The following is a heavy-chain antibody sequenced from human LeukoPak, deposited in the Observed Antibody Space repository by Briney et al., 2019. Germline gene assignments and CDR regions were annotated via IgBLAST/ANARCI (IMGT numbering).Heavy chain of an antibody. CDR1: GFTFTTYT. Sequence: ASVKVSCKTSGFTFTTYTMHWVRQAPGQRLEWMGWINAANGNTQYSQKFQGRVTITRDTSTSTAYMELRSLRSDDTAVHYCASGEVGVVYRAGGRYYYYYHAMDVWGQGTTVTVSS. CDR3: ASGEVGVVYRAGGRYYYYYHAMDV. CDR2: INAANGNT. V-gene: IGHV1-3*01. D-gene: IGHD2-15*01. J-gene: IGHJ6*02.